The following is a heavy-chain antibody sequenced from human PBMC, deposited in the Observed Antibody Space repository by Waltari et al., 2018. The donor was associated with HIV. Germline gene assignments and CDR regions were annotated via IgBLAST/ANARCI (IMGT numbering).Heavy chain of an antibody. Sequence: QVQLQESGPGLVKPSETLSLTCTVSGGSISSFYWSWIRQPPGKGLEWIGYIYYSGSTNYTPSLKSRVTISVDTSKNRFCLKLNSVTAADTAVYDCARHPPGTPRFDPWGQGTLVTVSS. CDR1: GGSISSFY. CDR3: ARHPPGTPRFDP. J-gene: IGHJ5*02. V-gene: IGHV4-59*08. CDR2: IYYSGST.